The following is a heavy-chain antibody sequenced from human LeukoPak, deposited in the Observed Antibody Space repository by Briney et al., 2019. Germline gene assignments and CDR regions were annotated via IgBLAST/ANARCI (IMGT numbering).Heavy chain of an antibody. CDR3: ARGCYYERSGYCPFNY. Sequence: GGSLRLSCAASGFIVSNNYMNWVRQAPGKGLEWVSIIYSGGGTYYADSVKGRFTISRDNSKNTLYLQMNSLRADDTAVYYCARGCYYERSGYCPFNYWGPGTLVAVSS. V-gene: IGHV3-53*01. CDR1: GFIVSNNY. D-gene: IGHD3-22*01. J-gene: IGHJ4*02. CDR2: IYSGGGT.